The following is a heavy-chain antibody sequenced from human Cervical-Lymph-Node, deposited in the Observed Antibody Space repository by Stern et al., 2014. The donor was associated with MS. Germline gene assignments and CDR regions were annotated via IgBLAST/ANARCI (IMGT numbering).Heavy chain of an antibody. Sequence: QVQLVQSGAAVKKPGASVHVSCKASGYAFTKYAIHWVRQAPGQRLQWMGWIYGGNGNTKYSQTFQGRVTFTQDTSATTAYMEVRSLRSDDTAVYYGARATHYDPQPRDFYYGMDVWGQGTTVIVSS. J-gene: IGHJ6*02. D-gene: IGHD3-16*01. V-gene: IGHV1-3*01. CDR3: ARATHYDPQPRDFYYGMDV. CDR2: IYGGNGNT. CDR1: GYAFTKYA.